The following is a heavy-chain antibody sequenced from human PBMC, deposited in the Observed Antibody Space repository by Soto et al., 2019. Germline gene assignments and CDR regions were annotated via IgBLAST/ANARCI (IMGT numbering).Heavy chain of an antibody. D-gene: IGHD2-2*01. CDR1: GFTFSSYG. V-gene: IGHV3-33*01. J-gene: IGHJ6*02. CDR2: IWYDGSNK. Sequence: QVQLVESGGGVVQPGRSLRLSCAASGFTFSSYGMHWVRQAPGKGLEWVAVIWYDGSNKYYADSVKGRFTISRDNSKNTRYRQRHSLRPEDKAVYYCARDTQDSVLVPDAMHPMIYYGMDGGGQGTTVTVAS. CDR3: ARDTQDSVLVPDAMHPMIYYGMDG.